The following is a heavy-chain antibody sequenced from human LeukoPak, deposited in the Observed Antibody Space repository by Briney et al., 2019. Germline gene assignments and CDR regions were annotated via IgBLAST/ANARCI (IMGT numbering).Heavy chain of an antibody. CDR3: ATRGVLPDYYYGMDV. CDR1: GYTLTELS. Sequence: ASVTVSCTVSGYTLTELSMHWVRQAPGKGLEWMGGFDPEDGETIYAQKFQGRVTMTEDTSTDTAYMELSSLRSEDTAVYYCATRGVLPDYYYGMDVWGQGTTVTVSS. CDR2: FDPEDGET. D-gene: IGHD3-16*01. V-gene: IGHV1-24*01. J-gene: IGHJ6*02.